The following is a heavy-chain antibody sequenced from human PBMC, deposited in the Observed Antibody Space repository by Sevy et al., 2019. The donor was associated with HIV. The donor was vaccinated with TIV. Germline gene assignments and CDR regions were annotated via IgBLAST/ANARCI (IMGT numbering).Heavy chain of an antibody. Sequence: GGSLRLSCAAFGFTFSGFGMHWVRQAPGKGLEWVALISYDGSNKYYADSGKGRFTISRDKSKNTLYLQMKSLRGEDTAVYYCAKDQGAHYYYGMDVWGQGTTVTAP. CDR1: GFTFSGFG. J-gene: IGHJ6*02. CDR3: AKDQGAHYYYGMDV. CDR2: ISYDGSNK. V-gene: IGHV3-30*18.